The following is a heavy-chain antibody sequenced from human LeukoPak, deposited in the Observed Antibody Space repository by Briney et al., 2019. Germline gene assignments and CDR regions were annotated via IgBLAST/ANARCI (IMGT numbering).Heavy chain of an antibody. CDR3: ARWLDR. D-gene: IGHD2-2*03. CDR1: GFNFDNYW. J-gene: IGHJ4*02. Sequence: GGSLRLSCAASGFNFDNYWMSWVRQAPGKGLEWVANIREDGSEKYYVDSVKGRFTISRDNAKKSLYLQMNSLRAEDSALYYSARWLDRWGQGTLVTVSS. CDR2: IREDGSEK. V-gene: IGHV3-7*01.